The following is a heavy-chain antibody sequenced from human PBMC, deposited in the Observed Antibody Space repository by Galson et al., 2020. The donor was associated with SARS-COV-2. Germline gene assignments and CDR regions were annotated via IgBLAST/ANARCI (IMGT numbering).Heavy chain of an antibody. CDR2: ISYDGSNK. CDR3: ARVGNGGDRGPFDY. D-gene: IGHD2-21*02. Sequence: GESLKISCAASGFTFSSYAMHWVRQAPGKGLEWVAVISYDGSNKYYADSVKGRFTISRDNSKNTLYLQMNSLRAEDTAVYYCARVGNGGDRGPFDYWGQGTLVTVSS. CDR1: GFTFSSYA. J-gene: IGHJ4*02. V-gene: IGHV3-30*04.